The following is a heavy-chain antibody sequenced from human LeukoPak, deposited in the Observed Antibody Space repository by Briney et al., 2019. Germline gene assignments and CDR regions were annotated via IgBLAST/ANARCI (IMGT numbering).Heavy chain of an antibody. CDR2: INPNSGGT. J-gene: IGHJ5*02. V-gene: IGHV1-2*02. CDR3: ARGIAGVSNWFDP. D-gene: IGHD1-26*01. CDR1: GYTFTGYY. Sequence: ASVKVSCKASGYTFTGYYMHWVRQAPGQGLEWMGWINPNSGGTNYAQRFQGRVTMTRDTSISTAYMELSRLRSDDTAVYYCARGIAGVSNWFDPWGQGTLVTVSS.